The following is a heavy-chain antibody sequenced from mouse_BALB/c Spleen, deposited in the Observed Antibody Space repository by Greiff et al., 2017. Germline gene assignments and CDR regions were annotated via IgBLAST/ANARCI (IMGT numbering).Heavy chain of an antibody. D-gene: IGHD2-10*02. CDR3: AREYGNYGWFAY. V-gene: IGHV14-3*02. J-gene: IGHJ3*01. CDR1: GFNIKDTY. CDR2: IDPANGNT. Sequence: EVQLVESGAELVKPGASVKLSCTASGFNIKDTYMHWVKQRPEQGLEWIGRIDPANGNTKYDPKFQGKATITADTSSNTAYLQLSSLTSEDTAVYYCAREYGNYGWFAYWGQGTLVTVSA.